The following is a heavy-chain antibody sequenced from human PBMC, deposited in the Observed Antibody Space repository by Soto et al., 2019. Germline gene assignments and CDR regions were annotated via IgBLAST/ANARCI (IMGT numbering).Heavy chain of an antibody. CDR2: ISSYGADT. CDR1: GFTFNGYA. CDR3: VKEGYMRSDWYGQFDY. Sequence: GGSLRLSCSASGFTFNGYAMHGVRQAPGKGLEFVSAISSYGADTYYADSVKGRFAISRDNSKNTLYLQMSSLRAEDTALYYCVKEGYMRSDWYGQFDYWGQGALVTVSS. D-gene: IGHD6-19*01. V-gene: IGHV3-64D*06. J-gene: IGHJ4*02.